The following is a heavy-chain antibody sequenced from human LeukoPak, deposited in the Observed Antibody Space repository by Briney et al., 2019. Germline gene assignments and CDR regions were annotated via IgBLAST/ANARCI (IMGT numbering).Heavy chain of an antibody. D-gene: IGHD3-9*01. CDR3: AKQARRYDILTGYYKNYFDY. J-gene: IGHJ4*02. CDR2: IWYDGSNK. V-gene: IGHV3-33*08. CDR1: GVSFSGYS. Sequence: GGSLRLSCAASGVSFSGYSMNWVRQAPGKGLEWVAVIWYDGSNKYYADSVKGRFTISRDNSNNTLYLQMNSLRAEDTAGYYCAKQARRYDILTGYYKNYFDYWGQGTLVTVSS.